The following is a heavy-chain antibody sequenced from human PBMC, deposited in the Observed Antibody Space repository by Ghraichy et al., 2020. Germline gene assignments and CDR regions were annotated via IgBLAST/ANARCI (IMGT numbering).Heavy chain of an antibody. CDR2: ISGSGGST. V-gene: IGHV3-23*01. CDR3: AKDLFSGGSRETYYYGMDV. Sequence: GGSLRLSCAASGFTFSSYAMSWVRQAPGKGLEWVSAISGSGGSTYYADSVKGRFTISRDNSKNTLYLQMNSLRAEDTAVYYCAKDLFSGGSRETYYYGMDVWGQGTTVTVSS. D-gene: IGHD1-26*01. J-gene: IGHJ6*02. CDR1: GFTFSSYA.